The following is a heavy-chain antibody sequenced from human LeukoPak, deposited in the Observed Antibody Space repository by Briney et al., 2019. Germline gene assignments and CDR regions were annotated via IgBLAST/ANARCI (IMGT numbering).Heavy chain of an antibody. CDR2: ISRSGGSP. V-gene: IGHV3-23*01. J-gene: IGHJ4*02. Sequence: GGPLRLPCAASGFTFSSYAMSWVRQSPGKALEWYSAISRSGGSPYYAPSLKGRFTISRANSKNTLYLQMNSLRAEDTDVYYCAKSRVATPTPFDYWGQGTLVTVSS. CDR1: GFTFSSYA. CDR3: AKSRVATPTPFDY. D-gene: IGHD5-12*01.